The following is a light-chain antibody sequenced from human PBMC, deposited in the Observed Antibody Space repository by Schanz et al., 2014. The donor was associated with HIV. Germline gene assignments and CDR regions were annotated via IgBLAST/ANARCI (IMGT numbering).Light chain of an antibody. Sequence: QSALTQPASVSGSPGQSITISCTGTSSDVGAYNSVSWWQQQHPGKAPKVLIHGVNNRPSGVSHRFSGSKSDITASLTISGLQAEDEGDYYCCSYSRVGTPHYVFGTGTKLTVV. CDR1: SSDVGAYNS. CDR3: CSYSRVGTPHYV. CDR2: GVN. J-gene: IGLJ1*01. V-gene: IGLV2-14*03.